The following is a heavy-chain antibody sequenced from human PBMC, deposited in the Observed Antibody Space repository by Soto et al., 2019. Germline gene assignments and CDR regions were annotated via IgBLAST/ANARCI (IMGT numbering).Heavy chain of an antibody. D-gene: IGHD2-15*01. V-gene: IGHV1-69*13. CDR2: IIPIFGTA. J-gene: IGHJ3*02. CDR1: GGTFSSDA. CDR3: ARSQDIVVVVNAFDI. Sequence: GASVKVSCKASGGTFSSDAISWVRQAPGQGLEWMGGIIPIFGTANYAQKFQGRVTITADESTSTAYMELSSLRSEDTAVYYCARSQDIVVVVNAFDIWGQGTMVTVSS.